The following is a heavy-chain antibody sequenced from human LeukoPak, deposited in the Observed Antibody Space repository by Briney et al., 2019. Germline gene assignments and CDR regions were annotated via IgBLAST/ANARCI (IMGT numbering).Heavy chain of an antibody. CDR2: IDGGGGRT. D-gene: IGHD3-22*01. J-gene: IGHJ4*02. V-gene: IGHV3-23*01. Sequence: PGGSLRLSCAASGFTFSNAYMNWVRQAPGVGLEWVSAIDGGGGRTWHADSVRGRFTISRDNSKNTLFMQMNSLRAEDTAVYYCAKDFYDSSGSRYDYWGQGTLVTVSS. CDR3: AKDFYDSSGSRYDY. CDR1: GFTFSNAY.